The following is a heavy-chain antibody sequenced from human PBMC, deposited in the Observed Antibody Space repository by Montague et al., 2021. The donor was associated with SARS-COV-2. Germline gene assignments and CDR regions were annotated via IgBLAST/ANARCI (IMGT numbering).Heavy chain of an antibody. CDR2: IYWDDDK. J-gene: IGHJ5*02. D-gene: IGHD6-13*01. CDR1: GFSLSTSGVG. V-gene: IGHV2-5*02. Sequence: PALVKPTQTLTLTCTFSGFSLSTSGVGVGWIRQPPGKALEWLALIYWDDDKRYNPSLKSRPTITKDTSKNQVVLTMTNMDPVDTATYYCAHRPSIAAAGTFRFDPWGQGTLVTVSS. CDR3: AHRPSIAAAGTFRFDP.